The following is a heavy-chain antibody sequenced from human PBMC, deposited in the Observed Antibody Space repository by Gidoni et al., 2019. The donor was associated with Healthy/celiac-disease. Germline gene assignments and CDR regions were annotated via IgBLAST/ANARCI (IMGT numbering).Heavy chain of an antibody. CDR1: GYTFTSYY. V-gene: IGHV1-46*01. CDR2: INPSGGST. J-gene: IGHJ4*02. CDR3: ARDGLGYDFWSGYLDY. D-gene: IGHD3-3*01. Sequence: QVQLVQSGAEVKKPGASVKVSCKASGYTFTSYYMHWVRQAPGQGLEWMGIINPSGGSTSYAQKFQGRVTMTRDTSTSTVYMELSSLRSEDTAVYYCARDGLGYDFWSGYLDYWGQGTLVTVSS.